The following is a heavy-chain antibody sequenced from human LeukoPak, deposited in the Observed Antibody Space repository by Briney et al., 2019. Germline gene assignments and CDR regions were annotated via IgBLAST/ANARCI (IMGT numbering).Heavy chain of an antibody. J-gene: IGHJ2*01. V-gene: IGHV4-59*08. CDR2: IYYSGNT. Sequence: SETLSLTCTGSGGSISSYYWSWIRQPPGKGLEWIGYIYYSGNTNYNPSLKSRVTISVDTSKNQFSLKLSSVTAADTAVYYWAITAGAIEEWYFDLWGRGTLVTVSS. D-gene: IGHD2-21*02. CDR1: GGSISSYY. CDR3: AITAGAIEEWYFDL.